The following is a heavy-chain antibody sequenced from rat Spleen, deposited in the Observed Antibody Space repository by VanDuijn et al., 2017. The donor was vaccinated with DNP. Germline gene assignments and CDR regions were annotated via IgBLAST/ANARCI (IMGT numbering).Heavy chain of an antibody. CDR3: ARLHTTGITFDY. D-gene: IGHD1-9*01. CDR2: IRYDGGST. Sequence: EVQLVESGGDLVQPGRSLKLFCAASGSTFSDYYMAWIRQAPTKGLEWVAYIRYDGGSTKYGDSVKGRFTISRDNAESTLYLQMNSLKSEDTATYYCARLHTTGITFDYWGQGVMVTVSS. CDR1: GSTFSDYY. V-gene: IGHV5-22*01. J-gene: IGHJ2*01.